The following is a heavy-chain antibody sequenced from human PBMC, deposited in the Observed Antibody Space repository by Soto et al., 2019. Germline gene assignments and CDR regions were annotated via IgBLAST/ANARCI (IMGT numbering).Heavy chain of an antibody. CDR1: GSGFIRSG. D-gene: IGHD3-9*01. J-gene: IGHJ6*02. Sequence: RASVKVSCKASGSGFIRSGIQWVRQAHGQRLEWIGWIVVASGQTNYAQNCRGRVAITRDTSTATAYIELTGLTSEDTAVYFCSADRPYICVGCWVWGQVTTFTVSS. CDR2: IVVASGQT. CDR3: SADRPYICVGCWV. V-gene: IGHV1-58*02.